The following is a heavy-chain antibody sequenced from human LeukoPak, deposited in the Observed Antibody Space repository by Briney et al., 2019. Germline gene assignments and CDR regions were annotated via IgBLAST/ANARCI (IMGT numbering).Heavy chain of an antibody. Sequence: GGSLRLSCAASGFTFSSYAMSWVRQAPGKGLEWVSAISGSGGSTYYADSVKGRFTISRDNSKNTLYLQMNILRAEDTAVYYCAKGRGYSYGYFFDYWGQGTLVTVSS. CDR2: ISGSGGST. CDR1: GFTFSSYA. D-gene: IGHD5-18*01. V-gene: IGHV3-23*01. J-gene: IGHJ4*02. CDR3: AKGRGYSYGYFFDY.